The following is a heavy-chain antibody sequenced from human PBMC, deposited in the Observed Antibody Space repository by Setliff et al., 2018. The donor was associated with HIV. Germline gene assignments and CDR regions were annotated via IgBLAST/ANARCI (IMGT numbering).Heavy chain of an antibody. CDR2: ISSSSSYI. CDR1: GFTFSSYS. D-gene: IGHD1-26*01. V-gene: IGHV3-21*01. Sequence: PGGSLRLSCAASGFTFSSYSMNWVRQAPGKGLEWVSSISSSSSYIYYADSVKGRFTISRDNAKNSLYLQMNSLRAEDTAVYYCARDLIYSWSYYIDSYGMDVWGQGTTVTVSS. J-gene: IGHJ6*02. CDR3: ARDLIYSWSYYIDSYGMDV.